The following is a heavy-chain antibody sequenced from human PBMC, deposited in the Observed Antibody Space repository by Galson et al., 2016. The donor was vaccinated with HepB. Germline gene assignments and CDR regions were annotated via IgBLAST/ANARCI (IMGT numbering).Heavy chain of an antibody. J-gene: IGHJ5*02. V-gene: IGHV1-69*13. D-gene: IGHD2-21*01. Sequence: SVKVSCKASGGTFSSYTVSWVRQAPGQGFEWMGGITLVSATTNYAQKFQGRVSITADESTSTVYMELNSLRSEDTAVYYCATVMCGGESCYWFDPWGQGTPVTVSS. CDR3: ATVMCGGESCYWFDP. CDR2: ITLVSATT. CDR1: GGTFSSYT.